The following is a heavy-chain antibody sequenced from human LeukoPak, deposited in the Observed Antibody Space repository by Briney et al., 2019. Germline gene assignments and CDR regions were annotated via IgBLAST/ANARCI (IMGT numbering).Heavy chain of an antibody. CDR3: AKDRVSPGFNWFDP. J-gene: IGHJ5*02. Sequence: GGSLRLSSAASGVIISSYAMSWVRQAPGKGLEWVSAINGRGDNTYYADFVKGRFTISRDNSKSTVYLQMNSLRTEDTAVYYCAKDRVSPGFNWFDPWGQGTLVTVSS. CDR1: GVIISSYA. V-gene: IGHV3-23*01. D-gene: IGHD2/OR15-2a*01. CDR2: INGRGDNT.